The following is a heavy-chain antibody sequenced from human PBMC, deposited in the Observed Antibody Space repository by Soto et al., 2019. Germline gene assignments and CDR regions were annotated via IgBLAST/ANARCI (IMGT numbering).Heavy chain of an antibody. CDR2: IIPIFGTA. D-gene: IGHD3-3*01. CDR3: ARTKNYNLEWLSWFDP. CDR1: GGTFSSYA. J-gene: IGHJ5*02. Sequence: VASVKVSCKASGGTFSSYAISWVRQAPGQGLEWMGGIIPIFGTANYAQKFQGRVTITADESTSTAYMELSSLRSEDTAVYYCARTKNYNLEWLSWFDPWGQGTLVTVSS. V-gene: IGHV1-69*13.